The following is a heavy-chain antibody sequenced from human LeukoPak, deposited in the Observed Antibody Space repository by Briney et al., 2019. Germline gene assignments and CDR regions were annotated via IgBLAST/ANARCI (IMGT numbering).Heavy chain of an antibody. D-gene: IGHD3-10*01. J-gene: IGHJ4*02. CDR2: IGTAGDT. CDR1: GFTFSSYD. Sequence: QSGGSLRLSCAASGFTFSSYDMHWVRQATGKGLEWVSAIGTAGDTYYPGSVKGRFTISRDNAKNSLFLQMNGLRDEDTAVYYCTRDSQGSGTYSTDHWGQGTLVTVSS. V-gene: IGHV3-13*01. CDR3: TRDSQGSGTYSTDH.